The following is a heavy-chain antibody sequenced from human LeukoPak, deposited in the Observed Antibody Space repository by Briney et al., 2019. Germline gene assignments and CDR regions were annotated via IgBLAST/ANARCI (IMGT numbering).Heavy chain of an antibody. CDR3: ARAGVEWWLRDYYYYGMDV. V-gene: IGHV3-74*01. CDR2: NNGDGSTT. D-gene: IGHD5-12*01. CDR1: GFILSGYW. J-gene: IGHJ6*02. Sequence: PGGSLRLSCVASGFILSGYWMYWVRRAPGKGLMYISRNNGDGSTTNYADVVKGRFTISRDNAKNSLYLQMNSLRAKDTAVYYCARAGVEWWLRDYYYYGMDVWGQGTTVTVSS.